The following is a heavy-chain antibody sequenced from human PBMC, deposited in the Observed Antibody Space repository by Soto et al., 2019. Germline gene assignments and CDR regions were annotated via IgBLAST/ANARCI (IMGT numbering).Heavy chain of an antibody. CDR3: ARFFVWGGYRYGYFDY. J-gene: IGHJ4*02. V-gene: IGHV4-30-4*01. D-gene: IGHD3-16*02. CDR2: IYDSGST. Sequence: QVQLQESGPGLVKPSQTLSLTCTVSGGSISGGDYYWSWIRQSPGKGLEWIGYIYDSGSTYYNPSLKSPVIIAVDTSKNQFSLKLSSVTAADTAVYYCARFFVWGGYRYGYFDYWGQGILLTVSS. CDR1: GGSISGGDYY.